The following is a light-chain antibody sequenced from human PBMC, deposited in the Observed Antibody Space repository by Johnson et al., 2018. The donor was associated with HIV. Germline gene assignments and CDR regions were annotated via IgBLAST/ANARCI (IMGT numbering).Light chain of an antibody. CDR3: GTWDNSLGVFFV. CDR2: ENT. V-gene: IGLV1-51*02. J-gene: IGLJ1*01. CDR1: SSNIGNNY. Sequence: QSVLTQSPSVSAAPGQKVTISCSGSSSNIGNNYVSWYQHLPGTAPKLLIYENTKRPSGIPDRFSGSKSGTSATLGITGLQTGDEGDYYCGTWDNSLGVFFVFGTGTDVTVL.